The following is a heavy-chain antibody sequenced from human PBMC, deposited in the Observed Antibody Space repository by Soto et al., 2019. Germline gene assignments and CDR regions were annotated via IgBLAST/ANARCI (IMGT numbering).Heavy chain of an antibody. D-gene: IGHD1-20*01. CDR1: GFSLGTSGVG. CDR2: IYWDNDR. CDR3: AHRRGGYNWDDGDFDY. Sequence: QITLKESGPTLVKPTQTLTLTCTFSGFSLGTSGVGVGWIRQPPGKALESLALIYWDNDRRYNPSLKSRLAITNDTSKNQVVLTMTNVDPVDTATYYCAHRRGGYNWDDGDFDYWGPGTLVTVSS. V-gene: IGHV2-5*02. J-gene: IGHJ4*02.